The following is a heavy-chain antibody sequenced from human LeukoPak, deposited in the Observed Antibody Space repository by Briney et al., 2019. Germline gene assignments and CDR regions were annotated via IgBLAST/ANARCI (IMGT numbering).Heavy chain of an antibody. Sequence: PGGSLRLSCAASGFSFSSYGMHWVRQAPGKGLEWVAFMRYDGSNKYYADSVKGRFTISRDNSKNTLYLQMNSLRAEDTAVYYCAKDGGSSGYYDPIDYWGQGTLVTVSS. CDR3: AKDGGSSGYYDPIDY. CDR2: MRYDGSNK. V-gene: IGHV3-30*02. J-gene: IGHJ4*02. D-gene: IGHD3-22*01. CDR1: GFSFSSYG.